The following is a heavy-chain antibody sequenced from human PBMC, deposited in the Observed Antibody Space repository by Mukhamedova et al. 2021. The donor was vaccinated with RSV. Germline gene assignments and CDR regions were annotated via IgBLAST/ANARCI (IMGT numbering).Heavy chain of an antibody. CDR3: AIDRSMAL. Sequence: GTNYNPSLKSRVTISVDKSKNQFSLKLSSVTAADTAVYYCAIDRSMALWGQGTLVTVSS. J-gene: IGHJ4*02. V-gene: IGHV4-4*02. D-gene: IGHD6-6*01. CDR2: GT.